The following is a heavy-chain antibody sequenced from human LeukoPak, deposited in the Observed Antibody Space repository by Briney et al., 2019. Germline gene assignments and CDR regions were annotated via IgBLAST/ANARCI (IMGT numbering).Heavy chain of an antibody. CDR1: GFTFSSYA. CDR3: ARGSGYDFSPWSYYYGMDV. Sequence: GRSLRLSCAASGFTFSSYAMHWVRQAPGKGLEWVAVISYDGSNKYYADSVKGRFTISRDNSKNTLYLQMNSLRAEDTAVYYCARGSGYDFSPWSYYYGMDVWGQGTTVTVSS. CDR2: ISYDGSNK. J-gene: IGHJ6*02. V-gene: IGHV3-30-3*01. D-gene: IGHD5-12*01.